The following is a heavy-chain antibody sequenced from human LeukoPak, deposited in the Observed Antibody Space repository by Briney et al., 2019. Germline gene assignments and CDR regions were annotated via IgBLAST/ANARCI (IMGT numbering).Heavy chain of an antibody. CDR2: ISTSSSSI. CDR1: GFTFSSYS. V-gene: IGHV3-48*01. CDR3: AREGSGYDFFSPQNFDY. J-gene: IGHJ4*02. D-gene: IGHD5-12*01. Sequence: GGSLRLSCAASGFTFSSYSMNWVRQAPGKGLEWVSYISTSSSSIYYADSVKGRFTISRDNAKNSLYLQMNSLRAEDTAVYYCAREGSGYDFFSPQNFDYWGQGTLVTVSS.